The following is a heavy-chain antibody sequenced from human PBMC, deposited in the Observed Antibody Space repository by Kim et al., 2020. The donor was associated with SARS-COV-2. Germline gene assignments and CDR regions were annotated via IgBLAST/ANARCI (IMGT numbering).Heavy chain of an antibody. J-gene: IGHJ4*02. CDR1: GFTFSSYA. V-gene: IGHV3-23*01. D-gene: IGHD2-15*01. CDR2: ISGSGGST. CDR3: AKDSPRYCSGGSCYSWGDY. Sequence: GGSLRLSCAASGFTFSSYAMSWVRQAPGKGLEWVSAISGSGGSTYYADSVKGRFTISRDNSKNTLYLQMNSLRAEDTAVYYCAKDSPRYCSGGSCYSWGDYWGQGTLVTVSS.